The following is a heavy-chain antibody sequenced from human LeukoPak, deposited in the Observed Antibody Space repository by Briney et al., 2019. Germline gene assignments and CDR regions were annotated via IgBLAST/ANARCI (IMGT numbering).Heavy chain of an antibody. D-gene: IGHD3-10*01. V-gene: IGHV4-30-2*01. CDR3: ARTMVAPVRGVIPAPFDY. CDR2: IYHSGST. Sequence: SQTLSLTCTVSGGSISSGGYYWSWIRQPPGKGLEWIGYIYHSGSTYYNPSLKSRVTVSVDTSKNQFSLKLSSVTAADTAVYYCARTMVAPVRGVIPAPFDYWGQGTLVTVSS. CDR1: GGSISSGGYY. J-gene: IGHJ4*02.